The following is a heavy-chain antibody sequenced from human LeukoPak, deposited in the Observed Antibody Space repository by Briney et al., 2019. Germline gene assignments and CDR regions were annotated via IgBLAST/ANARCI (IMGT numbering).Heavy chain of an antibody. Sequence: GGSLRLSCAASGFTFSSYGMHWVRQAPGKGLEWVAVISYDGSDKYYADSVKGRFTISRDNSKNTLYLQMNSLRAEDTAVYYCARDSWGYSYGRNFDYWGQGTLVTVPS. CDR3: ARDSWGYSYGRNFDY. D-gene: IGHD5-18*01. CDR1: GFTFSSYG. J-gene: IGHJ4*02. CDR2: ISYDGSDK. V-gene: IGHV3-30*03.